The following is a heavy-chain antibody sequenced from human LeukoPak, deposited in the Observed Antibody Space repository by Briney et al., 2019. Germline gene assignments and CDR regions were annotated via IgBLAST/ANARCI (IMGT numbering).Heavy chain of an antibody. Sequence: ASVKDSCKASGGTFSSYAISWVRQAPGQGLEWMGGIIPIFGTANYAQKFQGRVTITADKSTSTAYMELSSLRSEDTAVYYCARALGYCSSTSCSYFDYWGQGTLVTVSS. CDR3: ARALGYCSSTSCSYFDY. V-gene: IGHV1-69*06. J-gene: IGHJ4*02. CDR1: GGTFSSYA. CDR2: IIPIFGTA. D-gene: IGHD2-2*01.